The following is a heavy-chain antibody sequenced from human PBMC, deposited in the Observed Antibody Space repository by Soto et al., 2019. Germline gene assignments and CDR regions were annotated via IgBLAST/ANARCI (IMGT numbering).Heavy chain of an antibody. J-gene: IGHJ6*02. CDR3: ARLAAAAFRSYYYYGMDV. CDR1: GGSISSGDYY. V-gene: IGHV4-30-4*01. Sequence: SETLSLTCTVSGGSISSGDYYWSWIRQPPGKGLEWIGYIYYSGSTYYNPSLKSRVTISVDTSKNQFSLKLSSVTAADTAVYYCARLAAAAFRSYYYYGMDVWGQGTTVTVS. D-gene: IGHD6-13*01. CDR2: IYYSGST.